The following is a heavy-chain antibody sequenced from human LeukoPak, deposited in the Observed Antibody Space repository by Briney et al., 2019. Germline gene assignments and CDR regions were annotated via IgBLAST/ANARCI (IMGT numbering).Heavy chain of an antibody. CDR3: ASCRGELDYYYMDV. V-gene: IGHV1-69*05. Sequence: ASVKVSCKASGGTFSSYAISWVRQAPGQGLEWMGRIIPISGTANYAQKFQGRVTITTDESTSTAYMELSSLRSEDTAVYYCASCRGELDYYYMDVWGKGTTVTVSS. D-gene: IGHD2-15*01. CDR1: GGTFSSYA. CDR2: IIPISGTA. J-gene: IGHJ6*03.